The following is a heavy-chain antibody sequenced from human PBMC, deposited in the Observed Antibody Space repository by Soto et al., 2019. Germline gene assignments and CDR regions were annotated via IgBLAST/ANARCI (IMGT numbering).Heavy chain of an antibody. CDR3: ASSSVFGELFIYFDY. J-gene: IGHJ4*02. D-gene: IGHD3-10*01. Sequence: GGSLRLSCAASGFTFSSYSMNWVRQAPGKGLEWVSSISSSSSYIYYADSVKGRFTISRDNAKNSLYLQMNSLRAEDTAVYYCASSSVFGELFIYFDYWGQGTLVTVST. CDR1: GFTFSSYS. V-gene: IGHV3-21*01. CDR2: ISSSSSYI.